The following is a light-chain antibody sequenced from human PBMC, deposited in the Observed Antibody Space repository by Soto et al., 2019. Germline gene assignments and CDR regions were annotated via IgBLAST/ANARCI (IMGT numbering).Light chain of an antibody. CDR2: DAS. CDR1: PSVSSY. V-gene: IGKV3-11*01. J-gene: IGKJ4*01. Sequence: EIVLTQSPATLSLSPGERATLSCRASPSVSSYLAWYQQKPGQAPRLLIYDASNRATGIPARFSGSGSGTDFTLTISRLEPEDFAVYYCQQRSNWPLTFGGGTKVEIK. CDR3: QQRSNWPLT.